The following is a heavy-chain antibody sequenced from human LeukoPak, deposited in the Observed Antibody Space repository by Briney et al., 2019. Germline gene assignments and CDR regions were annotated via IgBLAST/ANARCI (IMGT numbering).Heavy chain of an antibody. CDR3: AKGYSSSYFDY. CDR1: GGSISSYY. D-gene: IGHD6-13*01. Sequence: NPSETLSLTCTVSGGSISSYYWSWIRQPPGKGLEWIGYIYYSGSTNYNPSLKSRVTMSVDTSKNQFSLKLSSVTAADTAVYYCAKGYSSSYFDYWGQGTLVTVSS. V-gene: IGHV4-59*12. J-gene: IGHJ4*02. CDR2: IYYSGST.